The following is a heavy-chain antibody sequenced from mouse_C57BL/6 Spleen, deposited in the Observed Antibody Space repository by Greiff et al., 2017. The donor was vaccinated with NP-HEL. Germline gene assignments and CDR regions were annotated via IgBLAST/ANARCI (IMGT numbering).Heavy chain of an antibody. J-gene: IGHJ2*01. Sequence: VQLQQPGAELVRPGTSVKLSCKASGYTFTSYWMHWVKQRPGQGLEWIGVIDPSAIYTNYNQKFKGKATLTVDTSSSTSYMQLSSLTSEDSAVYYCANIYYYGSSSFDYWGQGTTLTVSS. CDR2: IDPSAIYT. CDR1: GYTFTSYW. D-gene: IGHD1-1*01. V-gene: IGHV1-59*01. CDR3: ANIYYYGSSSFDY.